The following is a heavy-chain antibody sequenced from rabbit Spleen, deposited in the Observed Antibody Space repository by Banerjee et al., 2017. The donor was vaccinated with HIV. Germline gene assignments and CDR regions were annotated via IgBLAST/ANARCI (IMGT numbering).Heavy chain of an antibody. CDR1: GFDFSRYY. Sequence: QLVESGGGLVQPGGSLKLSCKASGFDFSRYYVSWVRQAPGKGLEWIGDIDPIFGIAVYATWVNGRFTISSHNAQNTLYLQLSSLTAADTATYFCARDLTDVIGWNFGWWGQGTLVTVS. J-gene: IGHJ6*01. CDR3: ARDLTDVIGWNFGW. V-gene: IGHV1S7*01. D-gene: IGHD4-1*01. CDR2: IDPIFGIA.